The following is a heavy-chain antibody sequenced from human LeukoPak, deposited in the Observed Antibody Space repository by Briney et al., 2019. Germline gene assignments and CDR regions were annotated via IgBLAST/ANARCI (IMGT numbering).Heavy chain of an antibody. Sequence: ASVKVSCKPSRYTFSSYGISWVRQAPGQGLEWMGWISGYNAITETAQKVQGRLTLTTDTSTSTAYMELRTLRSDDTAVYYCAREGAYVDWPQSSEIWGQGTMVTVS. CDR2: ISGYNAIT. V-gene: IGHV1-18*01. CDR1: RYTFSSYG. CDR3: AREGAYVDWPQSSEI. D-gene: IGHD3-9*01. J-gene: IGHJ3*02.